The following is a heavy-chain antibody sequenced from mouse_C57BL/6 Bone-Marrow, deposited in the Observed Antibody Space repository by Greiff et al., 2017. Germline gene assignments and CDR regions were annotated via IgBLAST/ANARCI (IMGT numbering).Heavy chain of an antibody. CDR1: GFTFSSHG. CDR3: ARHVGYYYGSSYWYFDV. D-gene: IGHD1-1*01. Sequence: EVQGVESGGDLVKPGGSLKLSCAASGFTFSSHGMSWVRQTPDKRLEWVATISSGGSYTYYPDSVKGRFTISRDNAKNTLYLQMSSLKSEDTAMYYWARHVGYYYGSSYWYFDVWGTGTTVTVSS. CDR2: ISSGGSYT. V-gene: IGHV5-6*01. J-gene: IGHJ1*03.